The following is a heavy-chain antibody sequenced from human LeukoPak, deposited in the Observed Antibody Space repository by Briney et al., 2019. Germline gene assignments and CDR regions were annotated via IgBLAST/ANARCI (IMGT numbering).Heavy chain of an antibody. J-gene: IGHJ3*02. CDR1: GGSFSGYY. D-gene: IGHD2-8*02. V-gene: IGHV4-34*01. Sequence: SETLSLTCAVYGGSFSGYYWSWIRQPPGKGLEWIGEINHSGSTNYNPSLKSRVTISVDTSKNQFSLKLSSVTAADTTVYYCARGIVLDAFDIWGQGTMVTVSS. CDR2: INHSGST. CDR3: ARGIVLDAFDI.